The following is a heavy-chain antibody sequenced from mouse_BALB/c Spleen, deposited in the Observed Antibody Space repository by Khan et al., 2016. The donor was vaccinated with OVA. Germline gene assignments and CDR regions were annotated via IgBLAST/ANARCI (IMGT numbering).Heavy chain of an antibody. CDR3: ARCDSSYVYFDY. CDR1: GYTFTYYV. CDR2: IYPGSDNA. Sequence: QVQLKQSGPELVKPGASVKMSCKASGYTFTYYVITWVKQRTGQGLEWIGEIYPGSDNAYYNERFKGKATLTADKSSNTTHMQLSSLTSEDSAVYFCARCDSSYVYFDYWGQGTTLTVSS. J-gene: IGHJ2*01. V-gene: IGHV1-77*01. D-gene: IGHD2-12*01.